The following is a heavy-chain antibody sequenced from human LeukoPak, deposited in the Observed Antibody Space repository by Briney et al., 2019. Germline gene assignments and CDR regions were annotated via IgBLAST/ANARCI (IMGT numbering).Heavy chain of an antibody. CDR1: GGSIINYY. Sequence: PSETLSLTCTVSGGSIINYYWGWIRQPPGKRLEWIGYIYSVGTTNYNPSLESRVTISVDTSKNQFSLKMSSVTAADTAVYYCAGGEGSGWYWAFDIWGQGTMVIVAS. D-gene: IGHD6-19*01. J-gene: IGHJ3*02. CDR3: AGGEGSGWYWAFDI. CDR2: IYSVGTT. V-gene: IGHV4-59*01.